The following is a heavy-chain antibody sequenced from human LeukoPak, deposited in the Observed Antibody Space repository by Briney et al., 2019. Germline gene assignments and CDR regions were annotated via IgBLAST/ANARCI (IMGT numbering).Heavy chain of an antibody. CDR3: ASLQTQLAPPFDY. CDR1: GGSISSGGYY. D-gene: IGHD6-6*01. V-gene: IGHV4-30-2*01. Sequence: SQTLSLTCTVSGGSISSGGYYWSWIRQPPGKGLEWIGYIYHSGSTYYNPSLKSRVTISVDRSKNQFSLKLSSVTAADTAVYYCASLQTQLAPPFDYWGQGTLVTVSS. J-gene: IGHJ4*02. CDR2: IYHSGST.